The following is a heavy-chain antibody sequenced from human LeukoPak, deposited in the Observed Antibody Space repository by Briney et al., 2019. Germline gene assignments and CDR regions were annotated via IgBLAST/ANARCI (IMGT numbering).Heavy chain of an antibody. Sequence: SETLSLTCAVYGGSFSGYYWSWIRQPPGKGLEWIGEINHSGSTNYNPSLKSRVTISVDTSKNQFSLKLSSVTAADTAVYYCARANRKWLRKDCGFDYWGQGTLVTVSS. J-gene: IGHJ4*02. D-gene: IGHD5-12*01. V-gene: IGHV4-34*01. CDR3: ARANRKWLRKDCGFDY. CDR1: GGSFSGYY. CDR2: INHSGST.